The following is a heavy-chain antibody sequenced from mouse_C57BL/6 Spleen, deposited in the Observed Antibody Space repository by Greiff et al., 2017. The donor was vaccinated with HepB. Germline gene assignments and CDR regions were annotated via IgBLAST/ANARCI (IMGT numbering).Heavy chain of an antibody. J-gene: IGHJ2*01. Sequence: EVKLMESGGDLVKPGGSLKLSCAASGFTFSSYGMSWVRQTPDKRLEWVATISSGGSYTYYPDSVKGRFTISRDNAKNTLYLQMSSLKSEDTAMYYCARQDGSLDYWGQGTTLTVSS. CDR3: ARQDGSLDY. CDR2: ISSGGSYT. D-gene: IGHD1-1*01. CDR1: GFTFSSYG. V-gene: IGHV5-6*01.